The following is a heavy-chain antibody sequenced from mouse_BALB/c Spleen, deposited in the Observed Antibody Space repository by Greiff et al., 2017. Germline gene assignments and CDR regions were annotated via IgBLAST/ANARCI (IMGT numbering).Heavy chain of an antibody. CDR3: ARADGFPGFAY. J-gene: IGHJ3*01. D-gene: IGHD2-3*01. Sequence: VQLKESGPELVKPGASVKVSCKATGYAFTSYNMYWVKQSHGKSLEWIGYIDPYNGGTSYNQKFKGKATLTVDKSSSTAYMHLNSLRSEDSAVYYCARADGFPGFAYWGQGTLVTVSA. CDR1: GYAFTSYN. V-gene: IGHV1S135*01. CDR2: IDPYNGGT.